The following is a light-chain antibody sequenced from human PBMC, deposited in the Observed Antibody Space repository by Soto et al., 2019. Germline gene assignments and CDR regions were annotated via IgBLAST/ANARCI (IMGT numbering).Light chain of an antibody. CDR2: EGS. J-gene: IGLJ1*01. V-gene: IGLV2-23*01. CDR1: SSDVGSYNL. Sequence: QSVLTQPASVSGSPGQSITISCTGTSSDVGSYNLVSWYQQHPGKAPKLMIYEGSKRPSGVSNRFSGSKSGNTASLTISGLQAEAEADYHCCSYAGSSTLYVLGTGTKVTV. CDR3: CSYAGSSTLYV.